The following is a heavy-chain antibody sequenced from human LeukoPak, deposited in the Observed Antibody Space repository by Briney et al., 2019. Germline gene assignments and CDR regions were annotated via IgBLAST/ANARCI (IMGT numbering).Heavy chain of an antibody. CDR2: IYHSGST. Sequence: SETLSLTCDVSGDSISSGYYWGWIRQPPGRGLEWIGTIYHSGSTYYNPSLKSRVTISADTSKNQFSLTSNSVTAADTAVYYCARNSTSWSFDLWGRGTLVTVSS. V-gene: IGHV4-38-2*01. D-gene: IGHD1/OR15-1a*01. CDR1: GDSISSGYY. J-gene: IGHJ2*01. CDR3: ARNSTSWSFDL.